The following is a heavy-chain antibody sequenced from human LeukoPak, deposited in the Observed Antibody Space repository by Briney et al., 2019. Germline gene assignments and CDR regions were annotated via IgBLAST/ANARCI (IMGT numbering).Heavy chain of an antibody. CDR1: GGSISSYY. V-gene: IGHV4-4*07. D-gene: IGHD4-23*01. J-gene: IGHJ4*02. CDR3: ARGGKATVVTV. Sequence: KASETLSLTCSVSGGSISSYYWTWIRQPAGKGLEWIGRIYSSGSTNYNPSLKSRVAMSVDTSKNQFSLNLTSVTAADTAVYYCARGGKATVVTVWGQGTLVTVSS. CDR2: IYSSGST.